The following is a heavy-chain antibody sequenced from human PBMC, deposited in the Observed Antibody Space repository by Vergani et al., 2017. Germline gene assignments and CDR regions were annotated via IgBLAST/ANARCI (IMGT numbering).Heavy chain of an antibody. D-gene: IGHD3-22*01. CDR2: FDPEHGEV. CDR1: GYSLTELT. J-gene: IGHJ4*02. V-gene: IGHV1-24*01. CDR3: ARVSDPYDSSGYYLAY. Sequence: QVQLVQSGSEVRKPGASVKVSCQVSGYSLTELTIHWVRQAPGKGLELMGGFDPEHGEVTFAHHIQGRVTMTEDGHTDTAYIELNHLRPEDTALYYCARVSDPYDSSGYYLAYWVEGGLVTVSP.